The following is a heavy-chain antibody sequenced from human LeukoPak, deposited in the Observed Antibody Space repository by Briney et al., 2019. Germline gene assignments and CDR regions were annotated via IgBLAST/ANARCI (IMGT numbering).Heavy chain of an antibody. J-gene: IGHJ5*02. CDR1: GYTFTGYY. V-gene: IGHV1-2*02. CDR3: ARETSVLLWFGEPGWFDP. Sequence: ASVKVSCKASGYTFTGYYMHWVRQAPGQGLEWMGWINPNSGGTNYAQKFQGRVTMTRDTSISTAYMELSRLRSDDTAVYYCARETSVLLWFGEPGWFDPWGQGTLVTVSS. D-gene: IGHD3-10*01. CDR2: INPNSGGT.